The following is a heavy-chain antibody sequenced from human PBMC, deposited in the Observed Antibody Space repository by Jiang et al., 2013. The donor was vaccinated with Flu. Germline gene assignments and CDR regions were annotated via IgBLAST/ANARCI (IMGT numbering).Heavy chain of an antibody. CDR1: GYTFNSYA. J-gene: IGHJ4*02. D-gene: IGHD3-22*01. CDR2: INAGNGNT. CDR3: ARAYDTSGLGNY. V-gene: IGHV1-3*01. Sequence: SVKLSCKASGYTFNSYAIHWVRQAPGQRLEWMGWINAGNGNTEYSQKFQGRVTITRDTSASTAYMELSSLRSEDTAVYYCARAYDTSGLGNYWGQGTLVTVSS.